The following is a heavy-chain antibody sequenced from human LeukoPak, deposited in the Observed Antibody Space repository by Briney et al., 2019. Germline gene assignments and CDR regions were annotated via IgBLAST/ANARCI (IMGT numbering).Heavy chain of an antibody. V-gene: IGHV1-2*02. Sequence: ASVKVSCKASGYTFTGYYMHWVRQAPGQGLEWMGWINPNSGGTNYAQKFQGRVTMTRDTSISTAYMELSRLRSDDTAVYYCARVWAYCGGDCYPDAFDIWGQGTMVTVPS. D-gene: IGHD2-21*02. CDR2: INPNSGGT. CDR1: GYTFTGYY. CDR3: ARVWAYCGGDCYPDAFDI. J-gene: IGHJ3*02.